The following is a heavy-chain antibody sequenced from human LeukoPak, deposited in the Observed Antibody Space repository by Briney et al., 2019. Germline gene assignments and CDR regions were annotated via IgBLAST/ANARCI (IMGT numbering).Heavy chain of an antibody. J-gene: IGHJ4*02. Sequence: GGSLRLSCAASRFTFSRYGMHWVRQAPGKGLEWVAFIRYDGSNKYYADSVKGRFTISRDNSKNTLYLQMNSLRAEDTAVYYCAKDQYYYDKGSLDYWGQGTLVAVSS. CDR3: AKDQYYYDKGSLDY. CDR2: IRYDGSNK. CDR1: RFTFSRYG. V-gene: IGHV3-30*02. D-gene: IGHD3-22*01.